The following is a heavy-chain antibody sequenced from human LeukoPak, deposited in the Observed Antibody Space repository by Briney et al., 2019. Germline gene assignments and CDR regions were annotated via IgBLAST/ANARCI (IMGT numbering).Heavy chain of an antibody. V-gene: IGHV1-69*13. CDR1: GGTFSSYA. D-gene: IGHD5-18*01. CDR3: ARSDTAMVGKGDKSISYYFDY. CDR2: IIPIFGTA. Sequence: GASVKVSCKASGGTFSSYAISWVRQAPGQGLEWMGGIIPIFGTANYAQKFQGRVTITADESTSTAYMELSSLRSEDTAVYYCARSDTAMVGKGDKSISYYFDYWGQGTLVTVSS. J-gene: IGHJ4*02.